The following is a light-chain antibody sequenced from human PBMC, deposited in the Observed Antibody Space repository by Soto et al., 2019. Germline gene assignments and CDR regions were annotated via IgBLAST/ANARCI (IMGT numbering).Light chain of an antibody. J-gene: IGKJ1*01. V-gene: IGKV3-15*01. CDR1: QSVSSN. Sequence: EIVMTQSPATLSVSPGERATLSCRASQSVSSNLAGYQQQPGQAPRLLIYGASTRATGIPARFSGSGSGTEFSLTISSLQSEDFAVDYCQQYNSLPPWTFVQGTKVEIK. CDR3: QQYNSLPPWT. CDR2: GAS.